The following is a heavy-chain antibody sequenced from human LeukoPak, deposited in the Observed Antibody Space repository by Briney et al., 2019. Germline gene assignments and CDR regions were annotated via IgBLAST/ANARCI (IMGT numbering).Heavy chain of an antibody. J-gene: IGHJ4*02. CDR3: ARASYYYGSGELFSY. CDR1: GYSFTSYA. CDR2: MNPNSGNT. Sequence: ASVKVSCKASGYSFTSYAMNWVRQATGQGLEWMGWMNPNSGNTGYAQKFQGRVTMTRNTSISTAYMELSSLRSEDTAVYYCARASYYYGSGELFSYWGQGTLVTVSS. D-gene: IGHD3-10*01. V-gene: IGHV1-8*02.